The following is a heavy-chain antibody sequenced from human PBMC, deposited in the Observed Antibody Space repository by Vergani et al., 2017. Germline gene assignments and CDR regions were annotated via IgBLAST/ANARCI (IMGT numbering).Heavy chain of an antibody. V-gene: IGHV3-33*01. J-gene: IGHJ6*03. CDR2: IWYDGSNK. Sequence: QVQLVESGGGVVQPGRSLRLSCAASGFTFSSYGMHWVRQAPGKGLEWVAVIWYDGSNKYYADSVKGRFTISRDNSKNTLYLQMNSLRAEDTAVYYCARDLGITIFGVVQYYYMDVWGKGTTVTVSS. CDR1: GFTFSSYG. D-gene: IGHD3-3*01. CDR3: ARDLGITIFGVVQYYYMDV.